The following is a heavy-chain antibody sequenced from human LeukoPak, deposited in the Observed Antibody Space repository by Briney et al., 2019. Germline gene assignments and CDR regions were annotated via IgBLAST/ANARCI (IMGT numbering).Heavy chain of an antibody. CDR1: GFTFSDFW. CDR2: FYSGGST. Sequence: GGSLRLSCAASGFTFSDFWMHWVRQAPGKGLEWVSVFYSGGSTYYADSVKGRFTISRDNSKNTLYLQMNSLRAEDTAVYYCARARYDYGGNSRLDYWGQGTLVTVSS. CDR3: ARARYDYGGNSRLDY. D-gene: IGHD4-23*01. J-gene: IGHJ4*02. V-gene: IGHV3-66*01.